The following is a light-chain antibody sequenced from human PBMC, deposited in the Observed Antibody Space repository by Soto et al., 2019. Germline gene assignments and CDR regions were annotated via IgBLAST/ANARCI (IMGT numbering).Light chain of an antibody. Sequence: QSALTQPASVSGSPGQSITLSCTGSSSDVGGYNFVSWFQQHPGKAPQLIIYAVPNRPSGVSNRFSASKSGNTAALTISGLQAEDEADYYCGSYSNTATRVFGGGTKLTVL. J-gene: IGLJ3*02. CDR1: SSDVGGYNF. V-gene: IGLV2-14*01. CDR2: AVP. CDR3: GSYSNTATRV.